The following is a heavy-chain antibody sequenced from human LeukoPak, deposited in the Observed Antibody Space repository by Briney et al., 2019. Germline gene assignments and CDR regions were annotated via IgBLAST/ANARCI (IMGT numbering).Heavy chain of an antibody. CDR2: IYYSGST. V-gene: IGHV4-30-4*01. J-gene: IGHJ4*02. Sequence: SETLSLPCTVSGGSISSGDYYGSWIRQPPGKGLEWIGYIYYSGSTYYNPSLKSRVTISVDKSKNQFSLKLSSVTAADTAVYYCARVDPGEGLVTFDYWGQGTLVTVSS. D-gene: IGHD3/OR15-3a*01. CDR3: ARVDPGEGLVTFDY. CDR1: GGSISSGDYY.